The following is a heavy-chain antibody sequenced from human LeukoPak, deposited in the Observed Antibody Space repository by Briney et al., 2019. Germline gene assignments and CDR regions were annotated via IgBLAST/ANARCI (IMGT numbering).Heavy chain of an antibody. CDR3: ARGDVGATLDFYYFDMDV. V-gene: IGHV4-4*02. Sequence: SGTLSLTCAVSGGSISNSNWWSWVRQPPGKGLEWIGEIYHSGNTNYNPSLKSRVTISVDTSKNQFSLKLSSVTAADTAVYYCARGDVGATLDFYYFDMDVWGRGTTVTVSS. CDR1: GGSISNSNW. CDR2: IYHSGNT. D-gene: IGHD1-26*01. J-gene: IGHJ6*02.